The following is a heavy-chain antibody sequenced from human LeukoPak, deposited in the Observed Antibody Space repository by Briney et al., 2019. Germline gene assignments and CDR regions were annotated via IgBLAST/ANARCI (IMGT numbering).Heavy chain of an antibody. D-gene: IGHD3-16*01. CDR1: GYTFTSYA. Sequence: SVKVSCKASGYTFTSYAISWVRQAPGQGLEWMGGIIPIFGTANYAQKFQGRVTITADESTSTAYMELSSLRSEDTAVYYCARARALWGPGGSFDYWGQGTLVTVSS. CDR3: ARARALWGPGGSFDY. V-gene: IGHV1-69*13. CDR2: IIPIFGTA. J-gene: IGHJ4*02.